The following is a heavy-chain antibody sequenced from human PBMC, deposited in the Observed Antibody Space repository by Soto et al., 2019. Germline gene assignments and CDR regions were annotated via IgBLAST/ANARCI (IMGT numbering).Heavy chain of an antibody. CDR2: IYYSGST. Sequence: SETLSLTCTVSGGSISSSSYYWGWIRQPPGKGLEWIGSIYYSGSTYYNPSLKSRVTISVDTSKNQFSLKLSSVTAADTAVYYCARHEEPRCYYGSGRRDYYYMDVWGKGTTVTVSS. V-gene: IGHV4-39*01. CDR1: GGSISSSSYY. D-gene: IGHD3-10*01. CDR3: ARHEEPRCYYGSGRRDYYYMDV. J-gene: IGHJ6*03.